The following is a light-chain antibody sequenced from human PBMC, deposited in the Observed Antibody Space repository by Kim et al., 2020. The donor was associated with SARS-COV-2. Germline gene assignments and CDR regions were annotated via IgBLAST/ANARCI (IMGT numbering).Light chain of an antibody. Sequence: QPVLTQPPSVSGAPGQRVTISCTGSGSNIGADYDVYWYQQLPGTAPKLLIYGKNNRPSGVPDRFSGSKSGTSASLAITGLQAEDEADYFCQSYDNSLSGYVFGTATKVTVL. CDR1: GSNIGADYD. J-gene: IGLJ1*01. V-gene: IGLV1-40*01. CDR3: QSYDNSLSGYV. CDR2: GKN.